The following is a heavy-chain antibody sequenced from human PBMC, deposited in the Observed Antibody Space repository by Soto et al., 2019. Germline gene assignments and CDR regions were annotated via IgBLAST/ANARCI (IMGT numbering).Heavy chain of an antibody. CDR2: IIGDGLDT. D-gene: IGHD3-10*02. V-gene: IGHV3-74*03. J-gene: IGHJ4*02. CDR1: GFTFSNYW. CDR3: ARGILCSGTANDH. Sequence: EVQLVESGGGLVQPGGSLILSCAASGFTFSNYWLVWVRQAPRKGLVWVSRIIGDGLDTTYADSVKGRFTISRDNAKNTVYLQMNSLRVEDTAVYYCARGILCSGTANDHWGQGTLVTVSS.